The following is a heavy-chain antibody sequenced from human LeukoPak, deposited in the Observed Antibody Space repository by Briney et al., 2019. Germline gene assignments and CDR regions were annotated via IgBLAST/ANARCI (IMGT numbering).Heavy chain of an antibody. J-gene: IGHJ5*02. CDR3: ASGITMIVVVYS. CDR2: IYHSGST. V-gene: IGHV4-30-2*01. CDR1: GGSISSGGYY. D-gene: IGHD3-22*01. Sequence: PSQTLSLTCTVSGGSISSGGYYWSWIRQPPGKGLEWIGYIYHSGSTYYNPSLKSRVTISVDTSKNQFSLKLSSATAADTAVYYCASGITMIVVVYSWGQGTLVTVSS.